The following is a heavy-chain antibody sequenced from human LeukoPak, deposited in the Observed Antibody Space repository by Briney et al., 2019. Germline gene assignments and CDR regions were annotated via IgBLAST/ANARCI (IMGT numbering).Heavy chain of an antibody. V-gene: IGHV4-59*11. CDR1: GDSISTHY. J-gene: IGHJ4*02. CDR2: ISYSGST. Sequence: PSETLSLTCAVSGDSISTHYWSWLRQPPGKGLEWVGYISYSGSTNFNPSLKSRVSISLHTSKNQFSLKLNSVTTADTAMYYCARGIADYGLIYFDYWGQGTWVTVSS. CDR3: ARGIADYGLIYFDY. D-gene: IGHD4-17*01.